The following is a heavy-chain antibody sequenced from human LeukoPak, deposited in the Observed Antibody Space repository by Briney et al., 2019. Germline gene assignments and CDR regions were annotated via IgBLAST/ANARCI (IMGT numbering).Heavy chain of an antibody. CDR3: AKVLPPRGGRSGWYETNDY. J-gene: IGHJ4*02. CDR2: LSVNGGA. CDR1: GFTFNSFV. Sequence: PGGSLRLSCAASGFTFNSFVMSWVRQAPGKGLEWVSSLSVNGGASYADSVQGRFTISRDNSKNALYLQMSSLRADDTAVYYCAKVLPPRGGRSGWYETNDYWGQGTLVTVSS. V-gene: IGHV3-23*01. D-gene: IGHD6-19*01.